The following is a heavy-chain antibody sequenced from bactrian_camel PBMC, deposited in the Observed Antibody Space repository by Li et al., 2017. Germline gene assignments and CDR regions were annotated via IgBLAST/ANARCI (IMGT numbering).Heavy chain of an antibody. CDR1: YTRRPNY. Sequence: HVQLVESGGGSVQAGGSLRLSCSYTRRPNYVTWFRQGPGKARERIAAIDNDGYSAYRDSLKGRFTISKDSDESTLYLQMVNVKPADTAMYYCAAEAGHDCYEVTKGGRDFGYWGQGTQVTVSS. CDR2: IDNDGYSA. D-gene: IGHD3*01. CDR3: AAEAGHDCYEVTKGGRDFGY. V-gene: IGHV3S26*01. J-gene: IGHJ6*01.